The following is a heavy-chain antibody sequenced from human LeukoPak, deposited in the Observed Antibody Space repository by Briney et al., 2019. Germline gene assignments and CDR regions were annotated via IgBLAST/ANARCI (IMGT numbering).Heavy chain of an antibody. CDR3: ARVSITGSLGFDAFDI. CDR1: GYSFTSYW. J-gene: IGHJ3*02. Sequence: PGESLKISCKGSGYSFTSYWIGWVRQMPGKGLEWMGIIYPGDSDTRYSPSFQGQVTISADKSISTAYLQWGSLKASDTAMYYCARVSITGSLGFDAFDIWGQGTMVTVSS. V-gene: IGHV5-51*01. CDR2: IYPGDSDT. D-gene: IGHD1-20*01.